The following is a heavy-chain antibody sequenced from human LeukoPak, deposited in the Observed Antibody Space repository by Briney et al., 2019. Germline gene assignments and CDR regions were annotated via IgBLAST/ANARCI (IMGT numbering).Heavy chain of an antibody. J-gene: IGHJ4*02. D-gene: IGHD1-26*01. V-gene: IGHV3-21*01. CDR1: GFTFSSYS. CDR2: ISSSSSYI. CDR3: ARESTVGELNFDY. Sequence: GGSLRLPCAASGFTFSSYSMNWVRQAPGKGLEWVSSISSSSSYIYYADSVKGRFTISRDNAKNSLYLQMNSLRAEDTAVYYCARESTVGELNFDYWGQGTLVTVSS.